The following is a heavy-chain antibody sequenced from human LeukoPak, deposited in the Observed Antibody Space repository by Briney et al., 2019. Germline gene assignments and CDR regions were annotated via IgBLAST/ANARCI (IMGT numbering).Heavy chain of an antibody. CDR1: GYTLTELS. CDR3: ATDRVLDDYGDYVFDY. CDR2: FDPEDGET. J-gene: IGHJ4*02. D-gene: IGHD4-17*01. Sequence: ASVKVSCKVSGYTLTELSMHWVRQAHGKGLEWMGGFDPEDGETIYAQKFQGRVTMTEDTSTDTAYMELSSLRSEDTAVYYCATDRVLDDYGDYVFDYWGQGTLVTVSS. V-gene: IGHV1-24*01.